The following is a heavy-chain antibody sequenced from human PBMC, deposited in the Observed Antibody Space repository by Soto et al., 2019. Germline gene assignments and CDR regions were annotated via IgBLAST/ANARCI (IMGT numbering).Heavy chain of an antibody. CDR1: GGAVSSGTYY. CDR3: TRGPPRVQGFEP. CDR2: IYFTGRT. J-gene: IGHJ5*02. Sequence: PSETLSLTCPVSGGAVSSGTYYWSWIRQPPGKGLEWIGHIYFTGRTNYNPSLKRRVTMSLDTSRNQFSLKLSCVTAADTAVYDCTRGPPRVQGFEPWGLGALGTV. V-gene: IGHV4-61*01.